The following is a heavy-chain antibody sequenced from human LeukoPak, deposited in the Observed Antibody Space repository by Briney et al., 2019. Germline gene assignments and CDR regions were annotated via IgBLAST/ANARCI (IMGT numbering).Heavy chain of an antibody. Sequence: GGSLRLSCAASGFTFNSHAMHWVRQAPGKGLEWVAVTSSDGSNKYYADSVKGRFTISRDNSKNTLYLQMSSLRAEDMALYYCAKDISPQFSNAFDIWGQGTMVTVSS. J-gene: IGHJ3*02. V-gene: IGHV3-30-3*01. D-gene: IGHD1-14*01. CDR3: AKDISPQFSNAFDI. CDR1: GFTFNSHA. CDR2: TSSDGSNK.